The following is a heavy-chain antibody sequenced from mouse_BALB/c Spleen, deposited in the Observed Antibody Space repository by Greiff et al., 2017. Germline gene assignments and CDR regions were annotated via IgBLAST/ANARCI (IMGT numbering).Heavy chain of an antibody. CDR1: GFSLTGYG. CDR3: ARTTVVCYYAMDY. CDR2: IWGDGST. J-gene: IGHJ4*01. V-gene: IGHV2-6-7*01. D-gene: IGHD1-1*01. Sequence: VQLQVSGPGLVAPSQSLSITCTVSGFSLTGYGVNWVRQPPGKGLEWLGMIWGDGSTDYNSALKSRLSISKDNSKSQVFLKMNSLQTDDTARYYCARTTVVCYYAMDYWGQGTSVTASS.